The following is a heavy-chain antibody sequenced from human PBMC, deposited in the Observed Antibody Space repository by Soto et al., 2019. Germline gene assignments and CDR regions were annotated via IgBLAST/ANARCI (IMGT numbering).Heavy chain of an antibody. J-gene: IGHJ6*03. CDR3: ARAAMQKFPPVRNYYYMDV. Sequence: QVQLQQWGAGLLKPSETLSLTCAVYGGSFSGYYWSWIRQPPGKGLEWLGEINHSGRTNYNPSLKSRVTISVDTSENQFSLKLSSVTAADTAVYYCARAAMQKFPPVRNYYYMDVWGKGSTVTVSS. CDR2: INHSGRT. CDR1: GGSFSGYY. V-gene: IGHV4-34*01.